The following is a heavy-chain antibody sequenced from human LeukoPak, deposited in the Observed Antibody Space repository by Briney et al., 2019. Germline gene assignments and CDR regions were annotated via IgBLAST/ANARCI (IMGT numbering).Heavy chain of an antibody. V-gene: IGHV4-4*02. CDR2: IYHSGST. J-gene: IGHJ5*02. Sequence: SETLSLACAVSGGSISCSNWWSWVRQPPGKGLEWIGEIYHSGSTNYNPSLKSRVTISVDKSKNQFSLKLSSVTAADTAVYYCATAAGYSSGWVWFDPWGQGTLVTVSS. D-gene: IGHD6-19*01. CDR1: GGSISCSNW. CDR3: ATAAGYSSGWVWFDP.